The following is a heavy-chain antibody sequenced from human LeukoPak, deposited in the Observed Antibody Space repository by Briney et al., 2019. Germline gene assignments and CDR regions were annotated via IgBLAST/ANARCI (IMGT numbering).Heavy chain of an antibody. CDR2: IYHSGST. Sequence: PSGTLSLTCAVSGGSISSSNWWSWVRPPPGKGLEWIGEIYHSGSTNYNPSLKSRVTISVDKSKNQFSLKLSSVTAADTAVYYCARHFGSHGGYAHDYWGQGILVTVSS. CDR3: ARHFGSHGGYAHDY. V-gene: IGHV4-4*02. J-gene: IGHJ4*02. CDR1: GGSISSSNW. D-gene: IGHD5-12*01.